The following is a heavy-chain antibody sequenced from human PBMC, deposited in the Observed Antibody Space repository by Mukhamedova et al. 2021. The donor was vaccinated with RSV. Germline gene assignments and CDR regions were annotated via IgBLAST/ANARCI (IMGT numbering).Heavy chain of an antibody. D-gene: IGHD3-10*01. Sequence: GNTGYAQKFQGRVTMTRNTSISTAYMELSSLRSEDTAVYYCARGLRMVRGVIFLHYYYYMDAWGQGTTVTVSS. CDR2: GNT. V-gene: IGHV1-8*01. CDR3: ARGLRMVRGVIFLHYYYYMDA. J-gene: IGHJ6*03.